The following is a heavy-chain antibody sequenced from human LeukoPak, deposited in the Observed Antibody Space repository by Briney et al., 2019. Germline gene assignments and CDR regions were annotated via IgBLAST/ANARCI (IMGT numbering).Heavy chain of an antibody. Sequence: PSETLSLTCTVSGGSISSGSYYCSWIRQPAGKGLEWIGRIYTNVSTNYNPSLKTRCTISVETSKNPFSLKLSSVPAADTAVYYCARDGYSYGYSYYYYMDVWGKGTTVSVSS. V-gene: IGHV4-61*02. J-gene: IGHJ6*03. CDR3: ARDGYSYGYSYYYYMDV. CDR1: GGSISSGSYY. CDR2: IYTNVST. D-gene: IGHD5-18*01.